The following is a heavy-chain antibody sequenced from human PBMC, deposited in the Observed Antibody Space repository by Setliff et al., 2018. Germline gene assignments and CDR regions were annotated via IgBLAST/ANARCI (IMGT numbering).Heavy chain of an antibody. J-gene: IGHJ3*02. CDR1: GFTFSSYS. D-gene: IGHD3-22*01. CDR2: ISSSGSYI. V-gene: IGHV3-21*01. CDR3: ARVASIMILVDIFFPNDAFDI. Sequence: GGSLRLSCAASGFTFSSYSMNWVRQAPGKGLEWVSFISSSGSYIYYGDSVKGRFTISRDNAKNSLYLQMNSLRAEDTAVYYCARVASIMILVDIFFPNDAFDIWGQGTMGTVSS.